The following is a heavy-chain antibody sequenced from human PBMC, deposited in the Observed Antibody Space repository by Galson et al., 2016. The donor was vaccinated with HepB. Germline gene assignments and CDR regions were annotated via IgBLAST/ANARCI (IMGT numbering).Heavy chain of an antibody. V-gene: IGHV3-23*01. Sequence: SLRLSCAASGFMFSRLHLSWVRQAPGKGLEWVSSIDESGGGTWYADSVRGRFTISRDNSKNILYLQMDNLRVEDTAIYYCGKDTSTVDAADEYWGQGTLVTVST. CDR2: IDESGGGT. D-gene: IGHD5-18*01. J-gene: IGHJ4*02. CDR3: GKDTSTVDAADEY. CDR1: GFMFSRLH.